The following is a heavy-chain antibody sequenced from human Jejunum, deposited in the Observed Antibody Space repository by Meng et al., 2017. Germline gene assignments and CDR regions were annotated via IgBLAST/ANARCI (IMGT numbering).Heavy chain of an antibody. V-gene: IGHV4-4*02. D-gene: IGHD6-13*01. CDR1: RASIGDSNW. J-gene: IGHJ5*02. Sequence: QRQGSGPGLVKPCGTLFLTSSVSRASIGDSNWWSGVRQPPGKGLEWIGEIYHPGTPNYNPSLKSRVTMSLDKSKNQFSLELTSVTAADTAVYYCARDLLGPAIAATGWFDPWGQGTLVTVSS. CDR2: IYHPGTP. CDR3: ARDLLGPAIAATGWFDP.